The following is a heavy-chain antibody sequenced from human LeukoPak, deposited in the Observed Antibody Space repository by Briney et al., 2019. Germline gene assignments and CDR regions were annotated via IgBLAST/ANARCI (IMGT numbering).Heavy chain of an antibody. CDR2: IWSDGTNQ. V-gene: IGHV3-33*06. D-gene: IGHD4-11*01. CDR1: GLTFSHYG. J-gene: IGHJ4*02. CDR3: AKDAQRGFDYSNSLEY. Sequence: GGSLRLSCAAAGLTFSHYGMHWVRQAPGKGLEWVAVIWSDGTNQYYGDSVKGRFTISRDDSGNTVYLQMNSLRPEDTGVYYCAKDAQRGFDYSNSLEYWGQGTPVTVST.